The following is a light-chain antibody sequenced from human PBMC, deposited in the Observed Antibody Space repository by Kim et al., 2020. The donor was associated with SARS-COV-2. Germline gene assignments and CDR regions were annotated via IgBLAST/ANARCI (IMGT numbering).Light chain of an antibody. CDR1: SGHSSYA. CDR3: QTWGTGIGV. Sequence: QPVLTQSPSASASLGASVKLTCTLSSGHSSYAIAWHQQQPEKGPRYLMKLNSDGSHSKGGGIPDRFSGSSSGAERYLTISSLQSEDEADYYCQTWGTGIGVFGGGTKLTVL. CDR2: LNSDGSH. J-gene: IGLJ3*02. V-gene: IGLV4-69*01.